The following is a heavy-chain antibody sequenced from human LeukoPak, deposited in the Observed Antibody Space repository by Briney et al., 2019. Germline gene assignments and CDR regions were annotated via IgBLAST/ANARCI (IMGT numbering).Heavy chain of an antibody. CDR1: GFTFSSYS. V-gene: IGHV3-21*01. D-gene: IGHD2-15*01. J-gene: IGHJ4*02. CDR3: ARDVDYCSGGSCYPYFDY. CDR2: FSSSSSYI. Sequence: GGSLRLSCAASGFTFSSYSMNWVRQAPGKGLEWVSSFSSSSSYIYYADSVKGRFTISRDNAKNSLYLQMNSLRAEDTAVYYCARDVDYCSGGSCYPYFDYWGQGTLVTVSS.